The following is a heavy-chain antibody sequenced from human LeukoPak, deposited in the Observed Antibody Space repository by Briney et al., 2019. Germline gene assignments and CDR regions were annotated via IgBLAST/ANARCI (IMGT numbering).Heavy chain of an antibody. CDR1: GFTFSTYW. CDR3: VRKGYSGYERPFDY. V-gene: IGHV3-7*04. D-gene: IGHD5-12*01. CDR2: INQNGSEK. Sequence: GGSLRLSCAASGFTFSTYWMSWVRQAPGKGLEWVANINQNGSEKYFVDSVKGRFTISRDNAKNSLFVQMNSLRAEDTAVYYYVRKGYSGYERPFDYWGQGIRVTVSS. J-gene: IGHJ4*02.